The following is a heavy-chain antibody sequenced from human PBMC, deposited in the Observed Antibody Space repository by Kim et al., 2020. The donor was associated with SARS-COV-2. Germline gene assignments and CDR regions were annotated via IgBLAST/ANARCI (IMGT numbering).Heavy chain of an antibody. J-gene: IGHJ4*02. D-gene: IGHD3-10*01. CDR1: GFTFSSHA. CDR3: AKPRSGSCGSQIDF. Sequence: GGSLRLSCGVSGFTFSSHAMAWVRQAPGKGLEWVSSVCGGDGYTHYADSVKGRFTISRDNSKNTLYLQMNSLRAEDTAIYYCAKPRSGSCGSQIDFWGQGTLVTVSS. CDR2: VCGGDGYT. V-gene: IGHV3-23*01.